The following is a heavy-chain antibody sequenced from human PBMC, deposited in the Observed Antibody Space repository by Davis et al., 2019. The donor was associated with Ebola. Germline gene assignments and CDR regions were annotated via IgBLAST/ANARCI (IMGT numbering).Heavy chain of an antibody. CDR2: IDPSDSYT. CDR3: ASYVGYSSSPFDY. CDR1: GYSFTSYW. V-gene: IGHV5-10-1*01. Sequence: PGGSLRLSCKGSGYSFTSYWISWVRQMPGKGLEWMGRIDPSDSYTNYSPSFQGHVTISADKSISTAYLQWSSLKASDTAMYYCASYVGYSSSPFDYWGQGTLVTVSS. D-gene: IGHD6-6*01. J-gene: IGHJ4*02.